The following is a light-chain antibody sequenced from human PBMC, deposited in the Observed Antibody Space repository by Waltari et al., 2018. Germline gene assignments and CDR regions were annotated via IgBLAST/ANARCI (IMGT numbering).Light chain of an antibody. Sequence: QSALTQPASVSGSPGQPIAISGTGNSRDVGGYNYVSCYQQHPGKAPKLLIYHVTNRPSGISVRFFGAKSGNTASLAISGLQADGEADYHCASYTTTGTYVFGTGTKVTVL. V-gene: IGLV2-14*03. CDR1: SRDVGGYNY. CDR2: HVT. CDR3: ASYTTTGTYV. J-gene: IGLJ1*01.